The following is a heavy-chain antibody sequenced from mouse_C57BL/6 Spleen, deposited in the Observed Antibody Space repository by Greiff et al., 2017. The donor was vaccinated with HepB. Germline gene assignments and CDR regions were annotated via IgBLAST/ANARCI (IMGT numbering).Heavy chain of an antibody. D-gene: IGHD2-4*01. CDR2: INPSTGGT. J-gene: IGHJ4*01. CDR3: ARSEDYGDYYAMDY. CDR1: GYSFTGYY. V-gene: IGHV1-43*01. Sequence: DVQLQESGPELVKPGASVKISCKASGYSFTGYYMHWVKQSSEKSLEWIGEINPSTGGTSYNQKFKGKATLTVDKSSSTAYMQLKSLTSEDSAVYYCARSEDYGDYYAMDYWGQGTSVTVSS.